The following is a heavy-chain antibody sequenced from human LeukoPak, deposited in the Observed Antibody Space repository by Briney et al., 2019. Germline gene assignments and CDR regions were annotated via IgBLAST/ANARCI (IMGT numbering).Heavy chain of an antibody. V-gene: IGHV4-59*01. Sequence: PSETLSLTCTVSGGSISPYFWSWMRQTPGKGLEWIGYISYTGSTNYNPALKSRVNISVDTSKNQFSLQLTSVTAADTAVYYCARDDYRGVTNFDPWGQGTLVTVSS. CDR3: ARDDYRGVTNFDP. D-gene: IGHD3-10*01. CDR2: ISYTGST. CDR1: GGSISPYF. J-gene: IGHJ5*02.